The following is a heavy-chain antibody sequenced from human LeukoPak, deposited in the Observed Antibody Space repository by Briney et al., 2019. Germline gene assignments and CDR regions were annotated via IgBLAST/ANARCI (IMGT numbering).Heavy chain of an antibody. J-gene: IGHJ6*02. Sequence: SQTLSLTCAISGDSVSSNSAAWNWIRQSPSRGLEWLGRTYYRSKWYNDYAVSVKSRITVNPDTSKNQFSLQLNSVTPEDTAVYYCARDLGTAWYYYYGMDVWGQGTTVTVSS. D-gene: IGHD5-18*01. CDR1: GDSVSSNSAA. CDR3: ARDLGTAWYYYYGMDV. CDR2: TYYRSKWYN. V-gene: IGHV6-1*01.